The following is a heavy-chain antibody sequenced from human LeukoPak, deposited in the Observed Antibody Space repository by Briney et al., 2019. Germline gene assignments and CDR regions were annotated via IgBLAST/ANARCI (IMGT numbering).Heavy chain of an antibody. J-gene: IGHJ4*02. V-gene: IGHV3-13*01. D-gene: IGHD1-7*01. CDR3: ARVLAGTTLFDY. CDR1: GFTFSSYD. CDR2: IGTAGDT. Sequence: GGSLRLSCAASGFTFSSYDMHWVRQATGKGLEWVSAIGTAGDTYYPGSVKGRFTISRENAKNSLYLQMNSVRAGDTAVYYCARVLAGTTLFDYWGQGTLVTVSS.